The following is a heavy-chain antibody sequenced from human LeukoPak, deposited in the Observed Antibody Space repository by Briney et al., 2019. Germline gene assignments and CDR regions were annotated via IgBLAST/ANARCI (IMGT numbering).Heavy chain of an antibody. CDR1: GFTFSNYA. V-gene: IGHV3-48*01. CDR3: ARALEYYYDSSGYPDY. Sequence: QPGGSLRLSCAASGFTFSNYAMNWVRQAPGKGLEWVSHISRSTSSIYYTDSVKGRFTISRDNAKNSLYLQMNSLRAEDTAVYYCARALEYYYDSSGYPDYWGQGTLVTVSS. CDR2: ISRSTSSI. D-gene: IGHD3-22*01. J-gene: IGHJ4*02.